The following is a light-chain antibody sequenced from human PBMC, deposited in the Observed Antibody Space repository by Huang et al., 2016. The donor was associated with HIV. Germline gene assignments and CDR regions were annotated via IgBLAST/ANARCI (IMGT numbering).Light chain of an antibody. J-gene: IGKJ3*01. CDR3: IQSLQTPFT. Sequence: DIVMTQSPLSLPVTPGEPASISCRSSQSLLHSNGYNYLDWYLQKPGQSQQVLIFLGSNRASGVPDRFSGSGSGTIFTLKISRVEAEDVGVYYCIQSLQTPFTFGPGTKVDIK. CDR2: LGS. V-gene: IGKV2-28*01. CDR1: QSLLHSNGYNY.